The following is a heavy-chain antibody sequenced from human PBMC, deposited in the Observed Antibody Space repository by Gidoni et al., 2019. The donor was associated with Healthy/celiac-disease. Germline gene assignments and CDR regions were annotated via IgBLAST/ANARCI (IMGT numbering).Heavy chain of an antibody. CDR1: GGSISSYY. CDR3: ARDRSSGSQHPVYYYGMDV. Sequence: QVQLQESGPGLVKPSETLSLTCTVSGGSISSYYWSWIRQPPGKGLEWIGYIYYSGSTNYNPSLKSRVTISVDTSKNQFSLKLSSVTAADTAVYYCARDRSSGSQHPVYYYGMDVWGQGTTVTVSS. J-gene: IGHJ6*02. CDR2: IYYSGST. V-gene: IGHV4-59*01. D-gene: IGHD6-19*01.